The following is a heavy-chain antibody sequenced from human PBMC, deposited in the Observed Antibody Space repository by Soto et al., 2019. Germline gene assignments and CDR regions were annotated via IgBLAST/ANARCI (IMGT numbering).Heavy chain of an antibody. Sequence: QVQLVQSGAEVKKPGASVKVSCKASGYTFTSYGISWVRQAPGQGLEWMGWISAYNGNTNYAQKLQGRVTMTTDTSTSTAYRELRSLRSDDTAVYYCARDSSSWGYYYYYGMDVWGQGTTVTVSS. V-gene: IGHV1-18*01. CDR3: ARDSSSWGYYYYYGMDV. CDR2: ISAYNGNT. CDR1: GYTFTSYG. J-gene: IGHJ6*02. D-gene: IGHD6-13*01.